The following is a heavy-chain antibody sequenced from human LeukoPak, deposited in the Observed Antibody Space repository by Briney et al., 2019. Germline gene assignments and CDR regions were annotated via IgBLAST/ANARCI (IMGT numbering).Heavy chain of an antibody. CDR3: ARGVGRSGVVWFRYCSSTSCHRIKYFDY. CDR1: GYTFTSYD. D-gene: IGHD2-2*01. CDR2: MNPNSGNT. V-gene: IGHV1-8*01. Sequence: GASVKVSCKASGYTFTSYDINWVRQATGQGLEWMGWMNPNSGNTGYAQKFQGRVTMTRNTSISTAYMELSSLRSEDTAVYYCARGVGRSGVVWFRYCSSTSCHRIKYFDYWGQGTLVTVSS. J-gene: IGHJ4*02.